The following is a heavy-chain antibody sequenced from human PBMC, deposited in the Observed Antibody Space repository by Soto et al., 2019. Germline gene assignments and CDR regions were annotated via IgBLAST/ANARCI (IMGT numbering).Heavy chain of an antibody. D-gene: IGHD3-3*01. CDR2: IRSKAYGGTT. CDR1: GFTFGDYA. V-gene: IGHV3-49*04. J-gene: IGHJ6*02. Sequence: GGSLRLSCTASGFTFGDYAMSWVRQAPGKGLEWVGFIRSKAYGGTTEYAASVKGRFTISRDDSKSIAYLQMNSLKTEDTAVYYCTRDRGRYYDFWSGPKEYYYYYYGMDVWGQGTTVTVS. CDR3: TRDRGRYYDFWSGPKEYYYYYYGMDV.